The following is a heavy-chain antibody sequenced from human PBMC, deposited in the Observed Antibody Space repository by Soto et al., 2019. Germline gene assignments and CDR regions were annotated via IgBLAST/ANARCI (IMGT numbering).Heavy chain of an antibody. CDR1: GGSFSGYY. Sequence: WETLSLTCAVYGGSFSGYYLSWIRQPPGKGLEWIGEINHSGSTNYNPSLKSRVTISVATSKNQFSLKLSSVTAADTAVYYCARDLGGWFDPWGQGTLVTVSS. CDR2: INHSGST. D-gene: IGHD2-15*01. J-gene: IGHJ5*02. V-gene: IGHV4-34*01. CDR3: ARDLGGWFDP.